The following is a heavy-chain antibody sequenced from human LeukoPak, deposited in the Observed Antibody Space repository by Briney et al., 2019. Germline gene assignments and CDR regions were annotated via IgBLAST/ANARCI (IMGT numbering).Heavy chain of an antibody. J-gene: IGHJ4*02. V-gene: IGHV3-7*01. CDR1: GFTFSSYW. Sequence: PGGSLRLSCAASGFTFSSYWMSWVRQAPGKGLEWVANTKQDGSEKYYVDSVKGRFTISRDNAKNSLYLQMNSLRAEDTAVYYCARADSSGYYYPNYFDYWGQGTLVTVSS. CDR3: ARADSSGYYYPNYFDY. CDR2: TKQDGSEK. D-gene: IGHD3-22*01.